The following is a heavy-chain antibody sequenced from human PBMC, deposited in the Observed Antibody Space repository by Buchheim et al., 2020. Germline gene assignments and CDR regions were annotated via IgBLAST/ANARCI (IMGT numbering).Heavy chain of an antibody. D-gene: IGHD4-17*01. CDR1: GFTFSSYG. CDR2: IWYDGSKK. J-gene: IGHJ5*02. Sequence: QVQLVESGGGVVQPGRSLRVSREVSGFTFSSYGMHWVRQAPGKGLEWVAVIWYDGSKKYYADSVKGRFTISRDNSKNMLYLQMNSLRAEDTAVYYCARDHGNYDWFDPWGQGTL. CDR3: ARDHGNYDWFDP. V-gene: IGHV3-33*01.